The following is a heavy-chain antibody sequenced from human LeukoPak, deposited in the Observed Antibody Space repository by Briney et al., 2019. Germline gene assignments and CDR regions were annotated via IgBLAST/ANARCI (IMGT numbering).Heavy chain of an antibody. CDR2: ISGSSSNV. J-gene: IGHJ4*02. D-gene: IGHD5-18*01. CDR3: ARGFRDTAMFLDY. CDR1: GFTFSSYK. Sequence: PGGSLRLSCAASGFTFSSYKMNWVRQAPGKGLEWISAISGSSSNVYYAASVRGRFTISRDNAENSLYLQLNTMRAEDTAVYYCARGFRDTAMFLDYWGQGTLVTVSS. V-gene: IGHV3-48*03.